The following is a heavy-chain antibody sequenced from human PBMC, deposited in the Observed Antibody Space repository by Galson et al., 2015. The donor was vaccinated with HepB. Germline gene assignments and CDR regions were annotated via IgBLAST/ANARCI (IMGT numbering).Heavy chain of an antibody. Sequence: SLRLSCAASGFTFSDYYMSWIRQAPGKGLEWVSYISSSSSYTNYADSVKGRFTISRDNAKNSLYLQMNSLRAEDTAVYYCARLEGGSYGRVGYYFDYWGQGTLVTVSS. J-gene: IGHJ4*02. CDR2: ISSSSSYT. D-gene: IGHD1-26*01. CDR1: GFTFSDYY. V-gene: IGHV3-11*06. CDR3: ARLEGGSYGRVGYYFDY.